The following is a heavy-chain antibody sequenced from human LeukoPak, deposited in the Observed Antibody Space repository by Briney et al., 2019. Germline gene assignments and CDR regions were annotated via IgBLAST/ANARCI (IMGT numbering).Heavy chain of an antibody. V-gene: IGHV4-30-4*01. CDR2: IYYNGST. J-gene: IGHJ5*02. D-gene: IGHD4-17*01. CDR1: GGSISSGDYY. CDR3: AGDYGDLLTGIRFDT. Sequence: RPSETLSLTCTVSGGSISSGDYYWSWIRQPPGKGLEWIGYIYYNGSTYYNPSLKSRVTISIQTSKNQFSLKLTSVTAADTAVYYCAGDYGDLLTGIRFDTWGQGTLVTVSS.